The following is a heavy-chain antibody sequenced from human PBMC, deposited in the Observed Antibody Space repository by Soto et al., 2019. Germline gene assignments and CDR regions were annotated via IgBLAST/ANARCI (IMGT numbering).Heavy chain of an antibody. Sequence: SGKVSCKASGGTFSSYTISWVRQAPGQGLEWMGRIIPILGIANYAQKFQGRVTITADKSTSTAYMELSSLRSEDTAVYYCARSIVVVTALDYWGQGTLVTVSS. CDR3: ARSIVVVTALDY. J-gene: IGHJ4*02. D-gene: IGHD2-21*02. V-gene: IGHV1-69*02. CDR2: IIPILGIA. CDR1: GGTFSSYT.